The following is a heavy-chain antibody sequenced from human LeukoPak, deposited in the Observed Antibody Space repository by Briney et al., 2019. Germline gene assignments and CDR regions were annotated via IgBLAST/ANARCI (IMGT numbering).Heavy chain of an antibody. V-gene: IGHV4-59*01. CDR2: IYYSGST. J-gene: IGHJ4*02. D-gene: IGHD2-2*01. CDR3: ASGLPAAAPALFDY. CDR1: GGSISSYY. Sequence: SETLSLTCTVSGGSISSYYWSWIRQPPGKGLEWIGYIYYSGSTNYNPSLKSRVTISVDTSKNQFSLKLSSVTAADTAVYYCASGLPAAAPALFDYWGQGTLVTVSS.